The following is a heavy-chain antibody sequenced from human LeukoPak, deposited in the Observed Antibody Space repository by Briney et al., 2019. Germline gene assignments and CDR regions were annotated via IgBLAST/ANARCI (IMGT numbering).Heavy chain of an antibody. CDR1: GYTFTSYG. Sequence: ASVRVSCKASGYTFTSYGINWVRQAPGQGLEWLGRISPHNRNTHSAQKFQGRVTMTTDISTIIAYMELRSLRSDDTAVYYCARSFGRDGYNYNFDYWGQGTLVTVSS. CDR2: ISPHNRNT. D-gene: IGHD5-24*01. V-gene: IGHV1-18*01. CDR3: ARSFGRDGYNYNFDY. J-gene: IGHJ4*02.